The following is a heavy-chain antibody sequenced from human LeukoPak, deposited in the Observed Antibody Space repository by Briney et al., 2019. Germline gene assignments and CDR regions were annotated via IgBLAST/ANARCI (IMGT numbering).Heavy chain of an antibody. D-gene: IGHD3-22*01. V-gene: IGHV1-69*06. J-gene: IGHJ4*02. Sequence: ASVKVSCKASGGTFSSYAISWVRQAPGQGLEWMGGIIPIFGTANYAQKFQGRVTITADKSTSTAYMELSSLRSEDTAVYYCAREGLEGTYYYDSSGYGVFDYWGQGTLVTVSS. CDR3: AREGLEGTYYYDSSGYGVFDY. CDR1: GGTFSSYA. CDR2: IIPIFGTA.